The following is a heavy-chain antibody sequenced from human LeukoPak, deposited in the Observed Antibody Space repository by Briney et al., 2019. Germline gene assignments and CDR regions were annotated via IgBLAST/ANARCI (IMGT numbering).Heavy chain of an antibody. CDR2: IKQDGSEK. V-gene: IGHV3-7*01. CDR3: ARDADLYDSSGYYEY. J-gene: IGHJ4*02. D-gene: IGHD3-22*01. Sequence: GGSLRLSCAASGFTFGSYWMNWVRQAPGKGLEWVANIKQDGSEKYYVDSVKGRFTISRDNAKNSLYLQMNSLGAEDTAVYYCARDADLYDSSGYYEYWGQGTLVTVSS. CDR1: GFTFGSYW.